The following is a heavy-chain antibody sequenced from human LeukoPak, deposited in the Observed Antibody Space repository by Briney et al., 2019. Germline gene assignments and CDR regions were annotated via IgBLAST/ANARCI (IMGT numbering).Heavy chain of an antibody. Sequence: SVKVSCKASGGTFSSYAISWVRQAPGQGLEWMGGIIPIFGTASYAQKFQGRVTITADESTSTAYMELSSLRSEDTAVYYCARIEITTVTTSDYWGQGTLVTVSS. CDR1: GGTFSSYA. V-gene: IGHV1-69*13. CDR3: ARIEITTVTTSDY. J-gene: IGHJ4*02. D-gene: IGHD4-17*01. CDR2: IIPIFGTA.